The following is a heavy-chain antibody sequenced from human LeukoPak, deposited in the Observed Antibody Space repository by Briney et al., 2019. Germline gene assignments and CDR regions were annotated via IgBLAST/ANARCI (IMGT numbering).Heavy chain of an antibody. V-gene: IGHV1-3*01. J-gene: IGHJ4*02. CDR3: ARELVYYDSSGYLFY. CDR2: INAGNGNT. D-gene: IGHD3-22*01. CDR1: GYTFTSYA. Sequence: GASVKVSCKASGYTFTSYAMHWVRQAPGQRLEWMGWINAGNGNTKYSQKFQGRVTITRDTSASTAYMELSSLRSEDTAVYYCARELVYYDSSGYLFYWGQGTLVTVSS.